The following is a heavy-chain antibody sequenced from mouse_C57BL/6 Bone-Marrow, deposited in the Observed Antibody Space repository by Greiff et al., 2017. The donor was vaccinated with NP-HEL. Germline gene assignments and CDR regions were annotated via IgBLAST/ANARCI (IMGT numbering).Heavy chain of an antibody. V-gene: IGHV1-5*01. Sequence: SGTVLARPGASVKMSCKTSGYTFTSYWMHWVKQRPGQGLEWIGAIYPGNSDTSYNQKFKGKAKLTAVTSVSTAYMELSSLTNEDSAVYYCTRLGDYDWFAYWGQGTLVTVSA. CDR2: IYPGNSDT. D-gene: IGHD2-4*01. CDR3: TRLGDYDWFAY. CDR1: GYTFTSYW. J-gene: IGHJ3*01.